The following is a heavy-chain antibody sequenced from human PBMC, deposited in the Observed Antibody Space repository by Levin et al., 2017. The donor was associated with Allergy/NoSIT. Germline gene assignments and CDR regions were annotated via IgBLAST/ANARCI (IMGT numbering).Heavy chain of an antibody. V-gene: IGHV3-30-3*01. CDR2: ISYDGSNK. CDR3: ARDLPQSRGFGELSWGHYFDY. D-gene: IGHD3-10*01. J-gene: IGHJ4*02. Sequence: GGSLRLSCAASGFTFSSYAMHWVRQAPGKGLEWVAVISYDGSNKYYADSVKGRFTISRDNSKNTLYLQMNSLRAEDTAVYYCARDLPQSRGFGELSWGHYFDYWGQGTLVTVSS. CDR1: GFTFSSYA.